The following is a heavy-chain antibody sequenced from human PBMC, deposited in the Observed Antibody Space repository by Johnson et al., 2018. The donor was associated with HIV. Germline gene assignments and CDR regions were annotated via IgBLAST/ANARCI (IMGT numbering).Heavy chain of an antibody. CDR2: ISDSGST. V-gene: IGHV3-23*04. Sequence: VQLVESGGGLEQPGGSLRLSCAASGFTFASSAMSWVRQAPGKGLEWVSAISDSGSTYYADSVKGRFTISRDNSKNSLYLQMNSLRAEDTALYYCAKDRFRVGTTMAESGAFDIWGQGTMVTVSS. J-gene: IGHJ3*02. D-gene: IGHD5-18*01. CDR3: AKDRFRVGTTMAESGAFDI. CDR1: GFTFASSA.